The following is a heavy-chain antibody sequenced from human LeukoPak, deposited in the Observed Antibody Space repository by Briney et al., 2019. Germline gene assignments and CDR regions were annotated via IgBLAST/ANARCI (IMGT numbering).Heavy chain of an antibody. J-gene: IGHJ4*02. CDR3: ARDGRHPYCSGGSCYIGYFDY. V-gene: IGHV3-30*01. CDR2: ISYDGSNK. CDR1: GFTSSSYA. Sequence: GGSLRLSCAASGFTSSSYAMHWVRQAPGKGLEWVAVISYDGSNKYYADSVKGRFTISRDNSKNTLYLQMNSLRAEDTAVYYCARDGRHPYCSGGSCYIGYFDYWGQGTLVTVSS. D-gene: IGHD2-15*01.